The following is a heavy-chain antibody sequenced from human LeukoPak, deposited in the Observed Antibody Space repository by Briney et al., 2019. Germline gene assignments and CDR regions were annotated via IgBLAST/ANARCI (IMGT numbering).Heavy chain of an antibody. D-gene: IGHD2-21*02. V-gene: IGHV1-2*04. Sequence: ASVKVSCKASGYTFTGYYMHWVRQAPGQGLEWMGWINPNSGGTNYARKFQGWVTMTRDTSISTACMELSRLRSDDTAVYYCARDMEVTNPNRETYYYYGMDVWGQGTTVTVSS. CDR3: ARDMEVTNPNRETYYYYGMDV. CDR2: INPNSGGT. CDR1: GYTFTGYY. J-gene: IGHJ6*02.